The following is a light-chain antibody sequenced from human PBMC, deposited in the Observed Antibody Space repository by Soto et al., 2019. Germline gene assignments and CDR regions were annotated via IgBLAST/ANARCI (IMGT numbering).Light chain of an antibody. CDR1: QSLVDRDGNTY. CDR3: MQRIEFPLT. Sequence: VMTQSPLSLPVTLGQPASISCRSSQSLVDRDGNTYFNWYQRRPGQPPRRLIYKISYRDSGVPDRFSGSGSGTDFTLKISRVEAEDVGVYYCMQRIEFPLTFGGGTKVDIK. CDR2: KIS. V-gene: IGKV2-30*01. J-gene: IGKJ4*01.